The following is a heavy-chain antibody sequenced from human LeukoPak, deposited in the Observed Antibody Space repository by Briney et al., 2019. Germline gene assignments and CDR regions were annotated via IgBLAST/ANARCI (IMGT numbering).Heavy chain of an antibody. Sequence: ASVKVSYKVSGYTLTELSMHWVRQAPGKGLEWMGGFDPEDGETIYAQKFQGRVTMTEDTSTDTAYMELSSLRSEDTAVYYCATALYCSSTSCPFDYWGQGTLVTVSS. CDR2: FDPEDGET. V-gene: IGHV1-24*01. CDR3: ATALYCSSTSCPFDY. J-gene: IGHJ4*02. D-gene: IGHD2-2*01. CDR1: GYTLTELS.